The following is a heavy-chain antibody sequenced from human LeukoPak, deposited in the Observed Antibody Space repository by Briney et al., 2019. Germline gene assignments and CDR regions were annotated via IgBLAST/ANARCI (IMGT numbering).Heavy chain of an antibody. CDR2: ISSSSSYI. Sequence: PGGSLRLSCAASGFTFSSYSMNWVRQAPGKGLEWVSSISSSSSYIYYADSVKGRFTISRDNAKNSLYLQMNSLRAEDTAVYYCAKLLYDYVWGSYGYWGQGTLVTVSS. J-gene: IGHJ4*02. D-gene: IGHD3-16*01. V-gene: IGHV3-21*04. CDR3: AKLLYDYVWGSYGY. CDR1: GFTFSSYS.